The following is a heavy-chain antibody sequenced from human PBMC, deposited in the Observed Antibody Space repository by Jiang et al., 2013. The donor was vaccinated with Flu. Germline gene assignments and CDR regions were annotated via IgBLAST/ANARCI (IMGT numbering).Heavy chain of an antibody. Sequence: ARLLKPSETLSLTCTVYGGSFSTYYWSWIRQSPGKGLEWLGEISHGGSTNYNPSLKSRVTISLDTSKNQFSLKLTSVTAADTAVYYCAVYNGAAYYYYGMDVWGQGTTVTVSS. D-gene: IGHD1-14*01. CDR1: GGSFSTYY. V-gene: IGHV4-34*01. CDR3: AVYNGAAYYYYGMDV. J-gene: IGHJ6*02. CDR2: ISHGGST.